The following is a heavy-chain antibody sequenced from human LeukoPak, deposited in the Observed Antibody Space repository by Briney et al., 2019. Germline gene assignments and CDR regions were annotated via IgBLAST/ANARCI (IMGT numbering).Heavy chain of an antibody. J-gene: IGHJ2*01. CDR3: AKGPYCGGDCYWNYWYFDL. CDR1: GFTFSSYG. V-gene: IGHV3-30*18. CDR2: ISYDGSNK. Sequence: GGSLRLSYAASGFTFSSYGMHWVRQAPGKGLEWVAVISYDGSNKYYADSVKGRFTISRDNSKNTLYLQMNSLRAEDTAVYYCAKGPYCGGDCYWNYWYFDLWGRGTLVTVSS. D-gene: IGHD2-21*02.